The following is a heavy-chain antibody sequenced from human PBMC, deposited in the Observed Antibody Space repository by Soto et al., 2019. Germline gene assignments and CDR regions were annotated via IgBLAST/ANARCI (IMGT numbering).Heavy chain of an antibody. Sequence: EVQLVESGGGLVQPGGSLRLSCAASGFSFSSYWMHWVRQTPGKGLVXXXXXXXXXXXXSYAGPVQGRFTISRDNAKXXXXXXXXXXXXXXXXXXXXXXXTVFGVVADYWGQGTLVTVSS. CDR3: XXXTVFGVVADY. CDR2: XXXXXXXX. V-gene: IGHV3-74*01. D-gene: IGHD3-3*01. CDR1: GFSFSSYW. J-gene: IGHJ4*02.